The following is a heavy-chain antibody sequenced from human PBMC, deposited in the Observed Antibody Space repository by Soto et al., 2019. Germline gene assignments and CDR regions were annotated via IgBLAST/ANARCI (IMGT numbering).Heavy chain of an antibody. V-gene: IGHV3-7*03. Sequence: PWGSLRLSCVASGFTFSTSFMVFCRHSPVKWLEWVANINQDGGGTYYVDSVEGRFTISRDNAKDSLYLQMNSLRGEDTAVYYCARYFRGSGRYFFDYWGQGTLVTVSS. CDR2: INQDGGGT. CDR3: ARYFRGSGRYFFDY. CDR1: GFTFSTSF. D-gene: IGHD6-19*01. J-gene: IGHJ4*02.